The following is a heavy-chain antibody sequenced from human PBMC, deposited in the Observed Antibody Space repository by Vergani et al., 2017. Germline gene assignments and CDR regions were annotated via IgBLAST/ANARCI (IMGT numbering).Heavy chain of an antibody. CDR2: IIPIFGRA. Sequence: QVQLVQSGAEVKKPGSSVKVSCKASGGTFRNYAISWVRQAPGQGLEWMGGIIPIFGRANYAQKFQGRVTITADESTSSAYMELSSLKSEDTAVYYCGREVPPYNWNAPYYYGMDVWGQGTTVTVSS. J-gene: IGHJ6*02. D-gene: IGHD1-20*01. CDR3: GREVPPYNWNAPYYYGMDV. CDR1: GGTFRNYA. V-gene: IGHV1-69*12.